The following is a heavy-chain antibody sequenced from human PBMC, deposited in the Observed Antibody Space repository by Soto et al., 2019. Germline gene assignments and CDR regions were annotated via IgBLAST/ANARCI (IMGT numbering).Heavy chain of an antibody. CDR1: GFAFSSYW. CDR2: INSDGSST. D-gene: IGHD2-8*01. V-gene: IGHV3-74*01. CDR3: ARVIGGYCTNGVCPPPGWFDP. Sequence: GGSLRLSCAASGFAFSSYWMHWVRQAPGKGLVWVSRINSDGSSTSYADSVKGRFTISRDNAKNTLYLQMNSLRAEDTAVYYCARVIGGYCTNGVCPPPGWFDPWGQGTLVTVSS. J-gene: IGHJ5*02.